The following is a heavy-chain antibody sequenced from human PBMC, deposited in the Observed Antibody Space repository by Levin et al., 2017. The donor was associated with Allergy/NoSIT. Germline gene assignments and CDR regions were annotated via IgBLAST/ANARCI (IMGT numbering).Heavy chain of an antibody. CDR2: INHSGST. Sequence: SPTLSLPCAVYGGSFSDYNWSWLRQPPGKGLQWIGEINHSGSTNYTPSLKSRVTILVDTSKNQISLKLSSATAADTAVYYCARVRVILTGYYRGSQASYYYGMDVWGQGTTVTVSS. V-gene: IGHV4-34*01. CDR1: GGSFSDYN. D-gene: IGHD3-9*01. J-gene: IGHJ6*02. CDR3: ARVRVILTGYYRGSQASYYYGMDV.